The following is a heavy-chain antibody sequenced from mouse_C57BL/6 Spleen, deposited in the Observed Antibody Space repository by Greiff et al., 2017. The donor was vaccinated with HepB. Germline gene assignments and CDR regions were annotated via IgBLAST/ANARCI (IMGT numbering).Heavy chain of an antibody. D-gene: IGHD1-1*01. CDR3: ARKVITSGYFDV. J-gene: IGHJ1*03. CDR1: GYAFSSSW. V-gene: IGHV1-82*01. CDR2: IYPGDGDT. Sequence: QVQLQQSGPELVKPGASVKISCKASGYAFSSSWMNWVKQRPGKGLEWIGRIYPGDGDTNYNGKFKGKATLTADKSSSTAYMQLSSLTSEDSAVYFRARKVITSGYFDVWGTGTTVTVSS.